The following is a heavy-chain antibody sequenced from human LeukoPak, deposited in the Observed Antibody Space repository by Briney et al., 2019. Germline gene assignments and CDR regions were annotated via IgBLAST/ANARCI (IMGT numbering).Heavy chain of an antibody. J-gene: IGHJ4*02. D-gene: IGHD3-9*01. CDR2: IYYSGST. V-gene: IGHV4-39*07. CDR1: GGSISSSSYY. CDR3: ARNPGSYFTHLDY. Sequence: PSETLSLTCTVSGGSISSSSYYWGWIRQPPGKGLEWIGSIYYSGSTYYNPSLKSRVTISVDTSKNQFSLKLSSVTAADAAVYYCARNPGSYFTHLDYWGQGTLVTVSS.